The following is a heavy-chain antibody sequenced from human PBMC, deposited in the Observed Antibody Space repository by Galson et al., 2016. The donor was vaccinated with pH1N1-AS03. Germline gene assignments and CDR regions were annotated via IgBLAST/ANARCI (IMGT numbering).Heavy chain of an antibody. CDR2: IHDDGVGT. CDR1: GFIFSRFA. D-gene: IGHD1-1*01. J-gene: IGHJ4*02. Sequence: SLRLSCAASGFIFSRFAVTWVRQAPGKGLEWVSLIHDDGVGTYYADSVKGRFTISRDNSKNTLFLHMNSLRAEETAVYYCAKARGLETPNYFFDYWGQGTLVTVSA. V-gene: IGHV3-23*03. CDR3: AKARGLETPNYFFDY.